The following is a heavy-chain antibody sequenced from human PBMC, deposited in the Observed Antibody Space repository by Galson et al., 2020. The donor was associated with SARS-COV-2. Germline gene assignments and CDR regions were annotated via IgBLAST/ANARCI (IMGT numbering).Heavy chain of an antibody. Sequence: ASVKVSCKASGYMLSSYGISWVRQAPGQGLEWVGWISSHTGKTDYAQKFQGRVTMTTDTSTSTAYMELRSLRSDDTAVYYCARALGVGDFWSNDYFFYGMDVWGQGTTVTVSS. V-gene: IGHV1-18*04. CDR1: GYMLSSYG. D-gene: IGHD3-3*01. CDR3: ARALGVGDFWSNDYFFYGMDV. J-gene: IGHJ6*02. CDR2: ISSHTGKT.